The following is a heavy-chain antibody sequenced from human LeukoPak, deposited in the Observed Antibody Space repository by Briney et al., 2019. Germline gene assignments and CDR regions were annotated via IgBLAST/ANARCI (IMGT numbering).Heavy chain of an antibody. CDR1: GFTFNNYA. CDR3: AKRAGQQLTYWYIDL. CDR2: ISNSYNT. J-gene: IGHJ2*01. V-gene: IGHV3-23*01. Sequence: GGSLRLSCAASGFTFNNYAMSWVRQAPGKGLECVSTISNSYNTYYADSVKGRFTISRDNSKNMLYLQMDSLRAVDTAIYYCAKRAGQQLTYWYIDLWGRGTLVSVSS. D-gene: IGHD6-13*01.